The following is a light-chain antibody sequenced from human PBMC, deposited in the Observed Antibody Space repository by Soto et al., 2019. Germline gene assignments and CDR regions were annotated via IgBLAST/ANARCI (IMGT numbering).Light chain of an antibody. Sequence: QSVLTQPASVSGSPGQSITISCTGTTSDVGSYNYVSWYQQHPGKVPKLLIHEVSNRPSGVSNRFSGSKSGNTASLTISGLQAEDEADYYCLSKTSSISYVFGTGTKLTVL. J-gene: IGLJ1*01. CDR3: LSKTSSISYV. V-gene: IGLV2-14*01. CDR2: EVS. CDR1: TSDVGSYNY.